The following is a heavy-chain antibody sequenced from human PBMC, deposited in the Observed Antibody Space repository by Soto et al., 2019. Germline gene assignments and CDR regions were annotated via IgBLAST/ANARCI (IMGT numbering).Heavy chain of an antibody. CDR1: GYTFTSYG. Sequence: QVQLVQSGAEVKKPGASVKVSCKASGYTFTSYGISWVRQAPGQGLEWMGRIISNNGNTNYAQKLQGRVTMTTDKSTSTAYSERRSLRYDGTSVYYCAGEVDYGDYWGYYSDCLDVWGQGTMVTVSS. CDR2: IISNNGNT. CDR3: AGEVDYGDYWGYYSDCLDV. J-gene: IGHJ6*02. D-gene: IGHD4-17*01. V-gene: IGHV1-18*01.